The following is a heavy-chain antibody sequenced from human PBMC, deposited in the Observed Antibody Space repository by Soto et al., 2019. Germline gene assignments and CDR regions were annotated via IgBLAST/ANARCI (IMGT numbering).Heavy chain of an antibody. Sequence: GASVKVSCKASGGTFSSYTISWVRQAPGQGLEWMGRIIPILGIANYAQKFQGRVTITADKSTSTAYMELSSLRSEDTAVYYCARSSSGWYSDYWGQGTLVTVSS. D-gene: IGHD6-19*01. J-gene: IGHJ4*02. CDR1: GGTFSSYT. CDR2: IIPILGIA. CDR3: ARSSSGWYSDY. V-gene: IGHV1-69*02.